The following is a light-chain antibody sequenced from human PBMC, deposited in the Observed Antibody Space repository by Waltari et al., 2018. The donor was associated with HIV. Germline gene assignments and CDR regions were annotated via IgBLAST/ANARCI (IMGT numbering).Light chain of an antibody. Sequence: DIQMTQSPSTLSASVGDRVTITCRASQSISSWLAWYQQKPGKAPKVLIYKASTLESGVPSRFSGSGSGTEFTHTISSLQPDDFATYYCQQYSNYPRTFGQGTKVEIK. CDR3: QQYSNYPRT. V-gene: IGKV1-5*03. CDR2: KAS. CDR1: QSISSW. J-gene: IGKJ1*01.